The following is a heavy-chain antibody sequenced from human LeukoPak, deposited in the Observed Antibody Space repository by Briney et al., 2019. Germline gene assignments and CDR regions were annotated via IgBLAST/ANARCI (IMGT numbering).Heavy chain of an antibody. Sequence: GGSLRLSCGASELAFKNVWMSWVRQAPGKGLEWVGRISSKTDGGTTDYAAPVKGRFTVSRDDSKNTLYLQMNSLKTEDTAVYYCTTVHPNVVVPAAIIPWFDPWGQGTLVTVSS. CDR2: ISSKTDGGTT. J-gene: IGHJ5*02. V-gene: IGHV3-15*01. D-gene: IGHD2-2*02. CDR1: ELAFKNVW. CDR3: TTVHPNVVVPAAIIPWFDP.